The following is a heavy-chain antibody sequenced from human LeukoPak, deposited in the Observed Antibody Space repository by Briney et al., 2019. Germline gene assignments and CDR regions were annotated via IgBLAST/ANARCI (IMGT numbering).Heavy chain of an antibody. CDR3: ARDLEGSGSFYRPSYDY. CDR1: GFPFSSYS. V-gene: IGHV3-48*01. D-gene: IGHD3-10*01. Sequence: GGSLRLSCAASGFPFSSYSMNWVRQAPGEGLEWVSYISSSRTTSYADSVKGRFTISRDNSKNSLYLQMNSLRAEDTAVYYCARDLEGSGSFYRPSYDYWGQGTLVTVSS. J-gene: IGHJ4*02. CDR2: ISSSRTT.